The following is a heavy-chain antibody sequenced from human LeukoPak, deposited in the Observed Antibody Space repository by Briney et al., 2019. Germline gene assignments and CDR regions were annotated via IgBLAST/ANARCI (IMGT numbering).Heavy chain of an antibody. Sequence: PSETLSLTCTVSGGSISSYYWSWIRQPPGKGLEWIGYIYYSGSTNYNPSLKSRVTISVDTSKNQSSLKLSSVTAADTAVYYCARLFSSSGWPIDYWGQGTLVTVSS. CDR2: IYYSGST. J-gene: IGHJ4*02. CDR1: GGSISSYY. D-gene: IGHD6-19*01. CDR3: ARLFSSSGWPIDY. V-gene: IGHV4-59*01.